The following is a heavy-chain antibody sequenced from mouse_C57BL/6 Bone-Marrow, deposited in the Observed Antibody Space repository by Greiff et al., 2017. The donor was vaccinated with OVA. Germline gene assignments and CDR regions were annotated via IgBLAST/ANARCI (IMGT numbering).Heavy chain of an antibody. CDR1: GFTFSDYG. D-gene: IGHD3-2*02. V-gene: IGHV5-17*01. J-gene: IGHJ2*01. CDR3: ARPYSSGYVYYFDY. Sequence: EVQRVESGGGLVKPGGSLKLSCAASGFTFSDYGMHWVRQAPEKGLEWVAYISSGSSTIYYADTVKGRCTISRDNAKNTLFLLMTRLRSEDTAMYYCARPYSSGYVYYFDYWGQGTTLTVSS. CDR2: ISSGSSTI.